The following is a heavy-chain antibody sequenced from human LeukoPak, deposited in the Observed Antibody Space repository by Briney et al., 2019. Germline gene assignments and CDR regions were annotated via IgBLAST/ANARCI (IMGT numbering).Heavy chain of an antibody. Sequence: SETLSLTCVVYGGSFSGYYWSWIRQSPGKGLEWIGEINHRGSTNYNPSPKRRVTISLDTSKNQFSLKLSSVTAADTAVYYCARDSDYGDYWYYMDVWGKGTTVTISS. CDR2: INHRGST. CDR3: ARDSDYGDYWYYMDV. D-gene: IGHD4-17*01. V-gene: IGHV4-34*01. J-gene: IGHJ6*03. CDR1: GGSFSGYY.